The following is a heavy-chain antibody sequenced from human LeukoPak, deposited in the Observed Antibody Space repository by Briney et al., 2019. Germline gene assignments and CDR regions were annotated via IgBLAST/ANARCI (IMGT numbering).Heavy chain of an antibody. V-gene: IGHV4-30-2*01. CDR1: GGSISSGGYS. D-gene: IGHD2-2*01. Sequence: SETLSLTCAVSGGSISSGGYSWSWIRQPPGKGLEWIVYIYHSGSTYYNLSLKSRVTISVDRSKNQFSLKLSSVTAADTAVYYCGRGGVVVPAAILLGDAFDIWGQGTMVTVSS. CDR3: GRGGVVVPAAILLGDAFDI. J-gene: IGHJ3*02. CDR2: IYHSGST.